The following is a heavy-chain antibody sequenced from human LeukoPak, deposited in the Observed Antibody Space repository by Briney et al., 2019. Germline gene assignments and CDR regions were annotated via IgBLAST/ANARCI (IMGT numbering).Heavy chain of an antibody. CDR1: GYSFTSYW. V-gene: IGHV5-51*01. J-gene: IGHJ3*02. Sequence: PGESLKISCKGSGYSFTSYWIGWVRQMPGKGLEWMGIIYPGDSDTRYSPSFQGQVTISADKSISTAYLQWSSLKASDTAMYYCARRSMIVVVKGAFDIWGQGTMVTVSS. D-gene: IGHD3-22*01. CDR3: ARRSMIVVVKGAFDI. CDR2: IYPGDSDT.